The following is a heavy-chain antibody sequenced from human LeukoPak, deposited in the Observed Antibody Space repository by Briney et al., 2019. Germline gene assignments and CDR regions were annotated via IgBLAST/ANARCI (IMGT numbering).Heavy chain of an antibody. CDR1: GFTFSTYA. J-gene: IGHJ4*02. CDR3: AKGSAAARPYYFDY. D-gene: IGHD6-6*01. V-gene: IGHV3-23*01. CDR2: VSGTGGRT. Sequence: GGSLRLSCAASGFTFSTYAMSWVRQAPGKGLEWVSVVSGTGGRTYYADSVKGRFTISRDNSKNTLYLRMNSLRAEDTAVYYCAKGSAAARPYYFDYWGQGSLVTVSS.